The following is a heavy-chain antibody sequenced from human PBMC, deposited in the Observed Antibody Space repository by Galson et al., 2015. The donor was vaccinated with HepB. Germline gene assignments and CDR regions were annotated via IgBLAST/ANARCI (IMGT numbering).Heavy chain of an antibody. CDR2: IVVGSGNT. D-gene: IGHD6-19*01. V-gene: IGHV1-58*01. CDR3: AAVSHIAVAGTGYSDY. CDR1: GFTFTSSA. Sequence: SVKVSCKASGFTFTSSAVQWVRLARGQRLEWIGWIVVGSGNTNYAQKFQERVTITRDMSTSTAYMELSSLRSEATAVYYCAAVSHIAVAGTGYSDYWGQGTLVTVSS. J-gene: IGHJ4*02.